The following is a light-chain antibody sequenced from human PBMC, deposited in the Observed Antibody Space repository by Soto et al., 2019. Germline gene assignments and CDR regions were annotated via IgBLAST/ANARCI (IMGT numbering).Light chain of an antibody. J-gene: IGLJ3*02. Sequence: SYELTQPLSVSVALGQTAKIACGGNNIGSKNVYWYQQRPGQAPVLVIFRDNKRPSGIPERFSGSNSENTATLTISSAQAGDEADYCCQVWDSNTAVFGGGTKLTVL. V-gene: IGLV3-9*01. CDR3: QVWDSNTAV. CDR2: RDN. CDR1: NIGSKN.